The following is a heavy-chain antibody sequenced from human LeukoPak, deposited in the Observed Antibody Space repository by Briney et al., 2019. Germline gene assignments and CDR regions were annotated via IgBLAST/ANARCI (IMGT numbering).Heavy chain of an antibody. CDR3: ARDQFQSDSQAPDAYDI. CDR1: GFTFSSYG. Sequence: GGSLRLSCAASGFTFSSYGMSWVRQAPGKGLEWISYISSSGSSIYYADSVKGRFTISRDNAKNSLYLQMNSLRAEDTAVYYCARDQFQSDSQAPDAYDIWGQGTMVTVS. J-gene: IGHJ3*02. D-gene: IGHD2-21*01. V-gene: IGHV3-48*04. CDR2: ISSSGSSI.